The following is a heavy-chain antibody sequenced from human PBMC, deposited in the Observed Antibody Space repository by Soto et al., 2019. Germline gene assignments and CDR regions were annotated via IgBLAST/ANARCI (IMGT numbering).Heavy chain of an antibody. Sequence: ASVKVSCKASGYTFTSYDINWVRQATGQGLEWMGWMNPNSGNTGYAQKYQGRVTMTRNTSISTTNMEMSSLKSDDTAVYYCARVSVDYIWGSYRYPDYWGQGTLVTVSS. CDR1: GYTFTSYD. J-gene: IGHJ4*02. V-gene: IGHV1-8*01. D-gene: IGHD3-16*02. CDR3: ARVSVDYIWGSYRYPDY. CDR2: MNPNSGNT.